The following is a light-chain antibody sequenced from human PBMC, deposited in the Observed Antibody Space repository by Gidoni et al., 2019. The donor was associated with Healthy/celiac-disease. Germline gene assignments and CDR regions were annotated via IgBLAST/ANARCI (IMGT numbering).Light chain of an antibody. J-gene: IGLJ3*02. V-gene: IGLV2-23*02. CDR2: EFT. CDR1: STDVGNYNL. Sequence: QSALTQPDSVSGSPGQSITISCTGTSTDVGNYNLVSWYQHHPGKAPKLMIYEFTKRPSGVSDRFSGSKSANTASLTISGLQAEDEANYYCCSYAGSTTWVFGGGTRLTVL. CDR3: CSYAGSTTWV.